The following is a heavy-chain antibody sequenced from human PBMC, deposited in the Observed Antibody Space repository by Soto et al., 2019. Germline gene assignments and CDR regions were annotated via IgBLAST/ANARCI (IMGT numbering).Heavy chain of an antibody. Sequence: QVQLQQWGAGLLKPSETLSLTCAVYGGSFSGYYWSWIRQPPGKGLEWIGEINHSGSTNYNPSLKSRVTISVDTSKNQFSLKLSSVTAADTAVYYFARAMNSSGVDYWGQGTLVTVSS. CDR1: GGSFSGYY. D-gene: IGHD6-19*01. V-gene: IGHV4-34*01. CDR3: ARAMNSSGVDY. J-gene: IGHJ4*02. CDR2: INHSGST.